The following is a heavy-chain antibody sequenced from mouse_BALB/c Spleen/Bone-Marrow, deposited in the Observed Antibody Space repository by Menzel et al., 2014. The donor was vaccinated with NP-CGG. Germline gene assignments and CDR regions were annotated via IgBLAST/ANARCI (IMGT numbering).Heavy chain of an antibody. D-gene: IGHD1-1*01. Sequence: DVMLVESGGGLVQPKGSLKLSCAASGFTFNTNAMNWVRQAPGKGLEWVARIRSKSNNYATYYADSVKDRFTISRDDSQSMLYLQMNNLKTEDTAMYYCVGYYYYYWGQGTSVTVSS. CDR1: GFTFNTNA. CDR3: VGYYYYY. V-gene: IGHV10S3*01. J-gene: IGHJ4*01. CDR2: IRSKSNNYAT.